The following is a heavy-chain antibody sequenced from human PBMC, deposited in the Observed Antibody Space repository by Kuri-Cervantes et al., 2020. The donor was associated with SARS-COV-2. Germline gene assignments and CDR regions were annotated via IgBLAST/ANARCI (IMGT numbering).Heavy chain of an antibody. CDR1: GGSLSSYK. D-gene: IGHD3-3*01. V-gene: IGHV4-59*08. CDR2: IHHSGST. CDR3: ATRFLEWDY. Sequence: GSLRLSCTVSGGSLSSYKWSWIRQPPGKGLEWIGYIHHSGSTNYNPSLKSRVTISVDTPKNQFSLKLSSVTAADTAMYYCATRFLEWDYWGQGTLVTVSS. J-gene: IGHJ4*02.